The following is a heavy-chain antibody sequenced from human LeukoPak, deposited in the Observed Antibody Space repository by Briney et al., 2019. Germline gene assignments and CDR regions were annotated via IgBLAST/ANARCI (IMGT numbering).Heavy chain of an antibody. J-gene: IGHJ3*01. CDR2: IYSNSGGT. CDR3: ARDRSDAFDF. Sequence: ASVKVSCKAFGYTFTGYHIHCVRQAPGQGVEWMGRIYSNSGGTNYAQKFQGRVTMTRDTSISTAYMELSRLRSDDTAVYYCARDRSDAFDFWGQGTMVTVSS. V-gene: IGHV1-2*06. CDR1: GYTFTGYH.